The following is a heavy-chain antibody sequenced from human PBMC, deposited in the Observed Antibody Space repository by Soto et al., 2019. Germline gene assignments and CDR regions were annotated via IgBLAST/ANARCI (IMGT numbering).Heavy chain of an antibody. D-gene: IGHD5-18*01. J-gene: IGHJ6*02. CDR2: INPSGGST. Sequence: ASVKVSCKASGYTFTSYYMHWVRQAPGQGLEWMGIINPSGGSTSYAQKFQGRVTMTRDTSTSTVYMELSSLRSEDTAVYYCARDGEFSTDTAMPRHPFYYYYGMDVWGQGTTVTVSS. V-gene: IGHV1-46*01. CDR3: ARDGEFSTDTAMPRHPFYYYYGMDV. CDR1: GYTFTSYY.